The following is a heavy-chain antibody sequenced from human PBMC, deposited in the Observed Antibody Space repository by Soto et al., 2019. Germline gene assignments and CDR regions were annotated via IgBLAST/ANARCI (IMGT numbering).Heavy chain of an antibody. CDR1: TYTFTRHY. Sequence: AGKVAGTPSTYTFTRHYMPWLRLAPGEGDEWTRIINPRCGSTSYAQKFQGRVTMTRDTSTSTVYMELRSLRSEDTAVYYCARPGAGYCISTSCSNDYSYGMDVWGQGTTVTVSS. J-gene: IGHJ6*02. CDR3: ARPGAGYCISTSCSNDYSYGMDV. D-gene: IGHD2-2*01. V-gene: IGHV1-46*01. CDR2: INPRCGST.